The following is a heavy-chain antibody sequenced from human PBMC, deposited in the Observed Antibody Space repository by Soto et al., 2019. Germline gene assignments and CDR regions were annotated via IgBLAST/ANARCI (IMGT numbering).Heavy chain of an antibody. D-gene: IGHD4-17*01. Sequence: PSETLSLTCTVSGGSISSGGYYWSWIRQHPGKGLEWIGYIYYSGSTYYNPSLKSRVTISVDTSKNQFSLKLSSVTAADTAVYYCARYGDYVEPCFDYWGQETLVTVSS. CDR1: GGSISSGGYY. J-gene: IGHJ4*02. V-gene: IGHV4-31*03. CDR3: ARYGDYVEPCFDY. CDR2: IYYSGST.